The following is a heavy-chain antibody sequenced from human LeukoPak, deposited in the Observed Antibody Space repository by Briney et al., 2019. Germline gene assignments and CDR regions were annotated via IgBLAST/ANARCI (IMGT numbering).Heavy chain of an antibody. J-gene: IGHJ4*02. D-gene: IGHD2-2*01. CDR3: AKGDCSSTSCFSDY. CDR2: ISGSGGST. Sequence: GGSLRLSCAASGFTFSSYAMSWVRQAPGKGLEWLSAISGSGGSTYYADSVKGRFTISRDNSKNTLYLQMNSLRAEDTAVYYCAKGDCSSTSCFSDYWGQGTLVTVSS. V-gene: IGHV3-23*01. CDR1: GFTFSSYA.